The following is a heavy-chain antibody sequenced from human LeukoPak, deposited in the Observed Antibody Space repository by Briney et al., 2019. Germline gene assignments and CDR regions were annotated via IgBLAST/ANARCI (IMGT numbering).Heavy chain of an antibody. J-gene: IGHJ4*02. D-gene: IGHD6-19*01. CDR1: GFTFDDYG. Sequence: GGSLRLSCAASGFTFDDYGMSWDRQAPGKGLEWVSGINWNGGSTGYADSVKDRFTISRDNAKNSLYLQMNSLRAEDTALYYCARGRRRDSRWLTRWYFDYWGQGTLVTVSS. CDR2: INWNGGST. CDR3: ARGRRRDSRWLTRWYFDY. V-gene: IGHV3-20*04.